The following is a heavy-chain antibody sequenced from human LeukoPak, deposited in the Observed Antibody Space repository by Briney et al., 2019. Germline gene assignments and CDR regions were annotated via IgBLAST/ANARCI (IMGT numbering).Heavy chain of an antibody. CDR1: GGTFSSYA. D-gene: IGHD6-6*01. CDR2: IIPIFGTA. Sequence: SVKVSCKASGGTFSSYAISWVRQAPGQGLEWMGGIIPIFGTANYAQKFQGRVTITADESTSTAYMELSSLRSEDTAVYYCARGPSIAARAFGYWGQGTLVTVSS. J-gene: IGHJ4*02. V-gene: IGHV1-69*13. CDR3: ARGPSIAARAFGY.